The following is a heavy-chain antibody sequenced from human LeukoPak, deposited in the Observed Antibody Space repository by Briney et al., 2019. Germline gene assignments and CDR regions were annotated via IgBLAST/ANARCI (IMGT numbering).Heavy chain of an antibody. CDR3: ARAMVRGLRVVGY. CDR2: MNPNSDNT. J-gene: IGHJ4*02. D-gene: IGHD3-10*01. Sequence: ASVKVSCKASGYTFTSYDINWVRQATGQGLEWMGWMNPNSDNTGYAQKFQGRVTMTRNTSISTAYMELSSLRSEDTAVYFCARAMVRGLRVVGYWGQGTLVTVSS. CDR1: GYTFTSYD. V-gene: IGHV1-8*01.